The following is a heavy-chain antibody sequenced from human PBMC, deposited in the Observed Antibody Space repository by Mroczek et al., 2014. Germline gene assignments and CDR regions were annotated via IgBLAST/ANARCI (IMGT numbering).Heavy chain of an antibody. J-gene: IGHJ5*02. CDR3: ARGAMRSGYYHYNWFDP. CDR1: GGSFSGYY. CDR2: INHSGST. V-gene: IGHV4-34*01. Sequence: QVQLQQVGRRTVERLRTTLVPPPALSSGGSFSGYYWSWIRQPPGKGLEWIGEINHSGSTNYNPSLKSRVTISVDTSKNQFSLKLSSVTAADTAVYYCARGAMRSGYYHYNWFDPWGQGTLVTVSS. D-gene: IGHD3-22*01.